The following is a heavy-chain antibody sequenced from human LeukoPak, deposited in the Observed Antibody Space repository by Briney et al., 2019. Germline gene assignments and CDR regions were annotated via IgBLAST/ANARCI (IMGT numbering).Heavy chain of an antibody. CDR2: IKQDGSEK. D-gene: IGHD3-22*01. J-gene: IGHJ6*02. CDR3: AKDNRYYYDSSGYAYYYGMDV. V-gene: IGHV3-7*01. Sequence: PGGSLRLSCAASGFTFSSYWMSWVRQAPGKGLEWVANIKQDGSEKYYVDSVKGRFTISRDNAKNSLYLQMNSLRAEDTAVYYCAKDNRYYYDSSGYAYYYGMDVWGQGTTVTVSS. CDR1: GFTFSSYW.